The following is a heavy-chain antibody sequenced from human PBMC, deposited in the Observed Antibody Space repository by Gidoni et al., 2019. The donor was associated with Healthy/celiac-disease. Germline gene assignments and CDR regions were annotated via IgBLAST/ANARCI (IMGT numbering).Heavy chain of an antibody. J-gene: IGHJ4*02. CDR2: ISGSGGST. V-gene: IGHV3-23*01. CDR1: GFTFRSYA. CDR3: AKDNFEILFSGDFDY. D-gene: IGHD3-10*02. Sequence: EVQLLESGGGLVQPGGSLRLSCSASGFTFRSYAMSGVRQAPGKGLEWVSAISGSGGSTYYADSVKGRFTISRDNSKNTLYLQMNSLRAEDTAVYYCAKDNFEILFSGDFDYWGQGTLVTVSS.